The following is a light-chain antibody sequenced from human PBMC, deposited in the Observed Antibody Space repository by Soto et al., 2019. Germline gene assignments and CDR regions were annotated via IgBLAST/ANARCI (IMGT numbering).Light chain of an antibody. Sequence: DILMTQSPSSLSASVGDRVTITCRASQSISTFLNWYQQKPGKAPKLLIYAASSLQNGVPPRFSGSGSGTDFTLTISSLQPEDFATYYCQESYTIPVTFGQGTRLEI. CDR1: QSISTF. CDR2: AAS. V-gene: IGKV1-39*01. CDR3: QESYTIPVT. J-gene: IGKJ5*01.